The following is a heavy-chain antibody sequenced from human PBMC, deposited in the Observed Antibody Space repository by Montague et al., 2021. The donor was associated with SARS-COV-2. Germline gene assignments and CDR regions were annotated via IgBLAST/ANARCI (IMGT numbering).Heavy chain of an antibody. D-gene: IGHD3-9*01. J-gene: IGHJ6*02. CDR3: ARQPVLRYFDWLSATYGMDV. V-gene: IGHV4-39*01. CDR2: IYCSGST. CDR1: GGSISSSSYY. Sequence: SETLSLTCTVSGGSISSSSYYWGWIRQPPGKGLEWIGSIYCSGSTYYNPSLKSRVTISVDTSKNQFSLKLSSVTAADTAAYYCARQPVLRYFDWLSATYGMDVWGQGTTVTVSS.